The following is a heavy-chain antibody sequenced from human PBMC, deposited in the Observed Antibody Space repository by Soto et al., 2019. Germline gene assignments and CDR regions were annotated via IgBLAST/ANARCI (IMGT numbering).Heavy chain of an antibody. J-gene: IGHJ1*01. V-gene: IGHV1-3*01. D-gene: IGHD6-19*01. Sequence: QVQLVQSGAEVKKPGASVKVSCKASGYTFTSYAMHWVRQAPGQRLEWMGWINAGNGNTKYSQKFQGRITITRDTTVSTAYMELSSLRSEDTAVYYCARDYRRRSGWYSPEYFQHWGQGTLVTVSS. CDR1: GYTFTSYA. CDR3: ARDYRRRSGWYSPEYFQH. CDR2: INAGNGNT.